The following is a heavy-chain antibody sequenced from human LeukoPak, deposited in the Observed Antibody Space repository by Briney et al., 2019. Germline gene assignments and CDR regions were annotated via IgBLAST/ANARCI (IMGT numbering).Heavy chain of an antibody. CDR2: ISGSGGST. CDR3: ARGTAETWIQLWLHSYGSGYDSYMDV. J-gene: IGHJ6*03. V-gene: IGHV3-23*01. CDR1: GFTFSSYG. Sequence: PGGSLRLSCAASGFTFSSYGMSWVRQAPGKGLEWVSAISGSGGSTYYADSVKGRFTISRDNSKNTLYLQMNSLRAEDTAVYYCARGTAETWIQLWLHSYGSGYDSYMDVWGKGTTVTVSS. D-gene: IGHD5-18*01.